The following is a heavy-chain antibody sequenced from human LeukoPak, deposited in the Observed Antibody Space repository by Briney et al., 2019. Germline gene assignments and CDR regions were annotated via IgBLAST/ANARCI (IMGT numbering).Heavy chain of an antibody. CDR1: GASISGSGYY. V-gene: IGHV4-39*07. CDR2: IYYTGST. Sequence: PSETLSLTCAVSGASISGSGYYLGWIRQPPGKGLEWIGNIYYTGSTYYNASLQSRVTISIDMSKNQFSLRLSSVTAADTAVYYCARDQEACCSSTSCYEYYYYMDVWGKGTTVTISS. D-gene: IGHD2-2*01. CDR3: ARDQEACCSSTSCYEYYYYMDV. J-gene: IGHJ6*03.